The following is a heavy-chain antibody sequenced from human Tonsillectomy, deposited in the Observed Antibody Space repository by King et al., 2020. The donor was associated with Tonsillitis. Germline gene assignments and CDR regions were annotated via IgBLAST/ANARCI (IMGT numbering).Heavy chain of an antibody. V-gene: IGHV1-46*01. D-gene: IGHD5-18*01. Sequence: QLVQSGAEVKKPGASVKVSCKASGYTFTSNYMHWARQAPGQGLEWMGIINPRGGSTSYAQEFQGRVTMTRDTSTTTVYMELSSLRSEDTAVYYCAREAYSYGFFDYWGQGTLVTVSS. CDR1: GYTFTSNY. CDR3: AREAYSYGFFDY. J-gene: IGHJ4*02. CDR2: INPRGGST.